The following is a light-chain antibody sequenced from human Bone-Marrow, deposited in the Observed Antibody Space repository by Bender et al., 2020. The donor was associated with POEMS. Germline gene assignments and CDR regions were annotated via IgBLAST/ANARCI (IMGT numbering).Light chain of an antibody. Sequence: QSVLTQPPSASGTPGQRVTISCSGISSNIGSNTVNWYQQVPGTAPKLLIYGYNNRPSGVPDRFSGSKSGTSASLAITGLQAEDEGDYYCQSYDNSLGGWVFGGGTKLTVL. CDR3: QSYDNSLGGWV. V-gene: IGLV1-44*01. J-gene: IGLJ3*02. CDR1: SSNIGSNT. CDR2: GYN.